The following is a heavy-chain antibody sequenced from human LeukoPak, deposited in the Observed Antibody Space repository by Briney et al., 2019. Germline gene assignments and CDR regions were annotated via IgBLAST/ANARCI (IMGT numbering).Heavy chain of an antibody. CDR1: GFTFSSYG. CDR2: ISHDGSNK. CDR3: AKKAVGSWVPLDS. D-gene: IGHD6-13*01. J-gene: IGHJ4*02. V-gene: IGHV3-30*18. Sequence: GGSLRLSCEASGFTFSSYGMHWVRRAPGKGLEWMTVISHDGSNKFYVDSVKGRFTISRDNSKSTLYLQMNSLRSEDTAVYYCAKKAVGSWVPLDSWGQGTLVTVSS.